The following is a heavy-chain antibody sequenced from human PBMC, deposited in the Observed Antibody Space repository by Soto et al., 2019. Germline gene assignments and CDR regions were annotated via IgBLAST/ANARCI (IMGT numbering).Heavy chain of an antibody. CDR3: AREHIVVGTAPHDAFDI. Sequence: QVQLVQSGAEVKKPGSSVKVSCKASGGTFSSYAISWVRQAPGQGLEWMGGIIPIFGTANYAQKCQGRVTLTADKSTSTAYMELSSLRSEDTAVYYCAREHIVVGTAPHDAFDIWGQGTMVTVSS. D-gene: IGHD2-21*02. CDR1: GGTFSSYA. CDR2: IIPIFGTA. V-gene: IGHV1-69*06. J-gene: IGHJ3*02.